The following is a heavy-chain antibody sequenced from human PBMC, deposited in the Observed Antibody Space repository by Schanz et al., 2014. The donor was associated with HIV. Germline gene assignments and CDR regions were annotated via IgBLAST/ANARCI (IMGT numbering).Heavy chain of an antibody. V-gene: IGHV4-31*03. D-gene: IGHD5-12*01. CDR3: ARGGRYRGYDFPPHYYYGMDV. CDR2: IYYSGNT. CDR1: GDSISGGGYY. Sequence: VQLRGSGPGLVKPSQTLSLTCTVSGDSISGGGYYWSWIRQHPGKGLEWIGYIYYSGNTYYNPSLKSRLTMSVDTSKKQFSLKLSSVTAADTAVYYCARGGRYRGYDFPPHYYYGMDVWGQGTTVTVSS. J-gene: IGHJ6*02.